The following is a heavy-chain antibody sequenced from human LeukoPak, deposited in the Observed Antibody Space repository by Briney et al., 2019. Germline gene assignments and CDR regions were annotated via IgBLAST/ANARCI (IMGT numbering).Heavy chain of an antibody. J-gene: IGHJ3*02. CDR1: GTSFSDYY. D-gene: IGHD3-22*01. CDR3: ARDDSSGYYHGGAFDI. CDR2: IYYSGST. V-gene: IGHV4-59*01. Sequence: TSETLSLTCAVYGTSFSDYYWSWIRQPPGKGLEWIGYIYYSGSTNYNPSLKSRVTISVDTSKNQFSLKLSSVTAADTAVYYCARDDSSGYYHGGAFDIWGQGTMVTVSS.